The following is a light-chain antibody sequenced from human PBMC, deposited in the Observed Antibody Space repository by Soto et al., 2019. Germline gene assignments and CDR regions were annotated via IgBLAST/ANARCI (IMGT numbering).Light chain of an antibody. CDR3: QQYKNWPRT. CDR1: QNVHSN. Sequence: DIVMTQSPATLSVSPGERATLSCRASQNVHSNLGWYQQKRGQAPRLLIYGASTRATGIPARFSGSGSETEFTLTISSLQSEDFAVYYCQQYKNWPRTFGQGTKVEIK. J-gene: IGKJ1*01. CDR2: GAS. V-gene: IGKV3-15*01.